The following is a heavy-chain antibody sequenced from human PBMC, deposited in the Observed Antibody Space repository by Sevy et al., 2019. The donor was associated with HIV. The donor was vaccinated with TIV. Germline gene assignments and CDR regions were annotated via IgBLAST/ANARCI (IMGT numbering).Heavy chain of an antibody. CDR3: ARVPTYHYGSATYFDY. Sequence: ASVKVSCKTSGYIFTNSGIIWVRQAPGQGLEWMGWIGVYNGNLKYAQKFQGRVTMTTDTSTSTAYMELTSLRSDDTGVYYCARVPTYHYGSATYFDYWGQGTLVTVSS. V-gene: IGHV1-18*01. D-gene: IGHD3-10*01. J-gene: IGHJ4*02. CDR1: GYIFTNSG. CDR2: IGVYNGNL.